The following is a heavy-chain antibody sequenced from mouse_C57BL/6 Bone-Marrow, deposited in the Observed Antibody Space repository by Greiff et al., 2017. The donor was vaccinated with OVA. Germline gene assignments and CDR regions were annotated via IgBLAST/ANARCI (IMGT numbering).Heavy chain of an antibody. J-gene: IGHJ1*03. V-gene: IGHV1-39*01. CDR1: GYSFTDYN. D-gene: IGHD1-1*01. Sequence: LQESGPELVKPGASVKISCKASGYSFTDYNMNWVKQSNGKSLEWIGVINPNYGTTSYNQKFKGKATLTVDQSSSTAYMQLNSLTSEDSAVYYCARAFYYYGSSYRWWYFDVWGTGTTVTVSS. CDR2: INPNYGTT. CDR3: ARAFYYYGSSYRWWYFDV.